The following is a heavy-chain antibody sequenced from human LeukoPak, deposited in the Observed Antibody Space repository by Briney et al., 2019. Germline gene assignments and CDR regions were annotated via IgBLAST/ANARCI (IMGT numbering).Heavy chain of an antibody. D-gene: IGHD5-18*01. V-gene: IGHV4-34*01. CDR2: INHSGST. CDR3: ARLDRGYSYGLDY. Sequence: SETLSLTCAVYGGSFSGYYWSWIRQPPGKGLEWIGEINHSGSTNYNPSLKSRVTISVDTSKNQFSLKLSSVTAADTAVYYCARLDRGYSYGLDYWGQGTLVTVSS. J-gene: IGHJ4*02. CDR1: GGSFSGYY.